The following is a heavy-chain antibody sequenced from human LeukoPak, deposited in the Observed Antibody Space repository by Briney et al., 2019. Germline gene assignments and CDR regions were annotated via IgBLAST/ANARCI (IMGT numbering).Heavy chain of an antibody. V-gene: IGHV3-7*01. CDR1: GFTFSSYS. J-gene: IGHJ4*02. CDR2: IKDDGSGK. Sequence: GGSLRLSCAASGFTFSSYSMNWVRQAPGKGLEWVANIKDDGSGKYYVDSLKGRFTVSRDNAKNTLYLQMNSLRADDTAVYYCARDRTTVTVFDYWGQGTLVTVSS. D-gene: IGHD4-17*01. CDR3: ARDRTTVTVFDY.